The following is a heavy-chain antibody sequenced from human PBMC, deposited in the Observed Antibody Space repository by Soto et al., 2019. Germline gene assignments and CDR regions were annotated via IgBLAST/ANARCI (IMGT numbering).Heavy chain of an antibody. CDR1: GFPFSTYA. V-gene: IGHV3-23*05. D-gene: IGHD3-3*01. Sequence: EVHLVESGGGLVQPGGSLRLSCVASGFPFSTYAMSWVRQAPGTGMSRVSGLYGNGNGLSSADSEKGRFTISRDNSKSTLYLQMNSLRSDATAMYYCAKDRQPDGFWPFDHWGRGTLIIVSS. CDR3: AKDRQPDGFWPFDH. CDR2: LYGNGNGL. J-gene: IGHJ4*02.